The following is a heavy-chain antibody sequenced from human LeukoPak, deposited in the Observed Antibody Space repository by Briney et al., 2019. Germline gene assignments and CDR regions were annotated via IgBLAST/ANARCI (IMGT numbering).Heavy chain of an antibody. J-gene: IGHJ4*02. Sequence: ASVKVSFKVSGYTLTGLSMHWVRQAPGKGLERVGVFDPEDGETIYAQKFQGRVTMTEDTSTDTAYMELSSLRTEDTAVYYCPSAPAGDYRRRTDYWGQGTLVTVSS. CDR1: GYTLTGLS. D-gene: IGHD4-17*01. CDR3: PSAPAGDYRRRTDY. V-gene: IGHV1-24*01. CDR2: FDPEDGET.